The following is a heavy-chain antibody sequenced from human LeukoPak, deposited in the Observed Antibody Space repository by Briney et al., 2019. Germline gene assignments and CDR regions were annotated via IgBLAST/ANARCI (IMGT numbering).Heavy chain of an antibody. CDR3: AKDLGGIYGFWSGYYTGIVFDY. CDR1: GFTSSSYA. CDR2: ISGSGGST. Sequence: GGSLRLSCAASGFTSSSYAMSWVRQAPGKGLEWVSAISGSGGSTYYADSVKGRFTISRDNSKNTLYLQMNSLRAEDTAVYYCAKDLGGIYGFWSGYYTGIVFDYWGQGTLVTVSS. J-gene: IGHJ4*02. V-gene: IGHV3-23*01. D-gene: IGHD3-3*01.